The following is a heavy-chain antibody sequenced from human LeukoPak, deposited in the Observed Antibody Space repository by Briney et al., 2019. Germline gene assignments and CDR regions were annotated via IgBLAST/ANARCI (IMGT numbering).Heavy chain of an antibody. Sequence: ASVTVSCKVSGCTLSEFAIHWVRQAPGKGLEWVGGFDLEDDERRYSEKFQDRVTMTEDTSTDTAYMFLSSLRSEDTAVYYCATEVQYHCNGYLVDYWGQGTLVTVSS. D-gene: IGHD3-22*01. CDR3: ATEVQYHCNGYLVDY. CDR1: GCTLSEFA. J-gene: IGHJ4*02. V-gene: IGHV1-24*01. CDR2: FDLEDDER.